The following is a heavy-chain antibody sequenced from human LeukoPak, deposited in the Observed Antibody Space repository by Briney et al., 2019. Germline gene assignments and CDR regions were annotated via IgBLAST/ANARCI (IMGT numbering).Heavy chain of an antibody. CDR1: GGTFSSYA. Sequence: ASVKVSCKASGGTFSSYAISWVRQAPGQGLEWMGIMSPSDGSTDYAQKFQGRITMTRDASTNTAYMELSSLRSEDTAVYYCAREASVWGQGTLVTVSS. CDR2: MSPSDGST. J-gene: IGHJ4*02. CDR3: AREASV. V-gene: IGHV1-46*01. D-gene: IGHD6-6*01.